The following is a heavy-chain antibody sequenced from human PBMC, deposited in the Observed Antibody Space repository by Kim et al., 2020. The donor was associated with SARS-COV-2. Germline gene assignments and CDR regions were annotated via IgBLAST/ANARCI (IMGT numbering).Heavy chain of an antibody. D-gene: IGHD3-16*01. Sequence: GASISYAQKFQGRVTMTRDTSTSTVFLELSSLRSEDTAVYYCATEYSDLGYWGQGTLVTVSS. CDR2: GASI. CDR3: ATEYSDLGY. J-gene: IGHJ4*02. V-gene: IGHV1-46*01.